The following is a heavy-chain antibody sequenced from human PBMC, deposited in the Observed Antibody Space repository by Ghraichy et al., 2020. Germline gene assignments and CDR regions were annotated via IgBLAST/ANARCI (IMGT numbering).Heavy chain of an antibody. CDR2: VRNKANNYAT. CDR1: GFTFSGSA. D-gene: IGHD3-10*01. Sequence: GGSLRLSCVASGFTFSGSAMHWVRQASGKGLEWVGRVRNKANNYATSYTASVKDRFTISRDDSKNTAYLQMHSLKTEDTAVYYCTTAFYGSGSWGYFFDYWGQGTLVTVSS. J-gene: IGHJ4*02. V-gene: IGHV3-73*01. CDR3: TTAFYGSGSWGYFFDY.